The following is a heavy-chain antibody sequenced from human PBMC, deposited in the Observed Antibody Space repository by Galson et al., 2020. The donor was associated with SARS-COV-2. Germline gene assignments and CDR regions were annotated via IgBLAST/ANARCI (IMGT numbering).Heavy chain of an antibody. Sequence: SETLSLTCAVSGGSISSSNWWSWVRQPPGKGLEWIGEIYHSGSTNYNPSLKSRVTISVDKSKNQFSLKLSSVNAADTAVYYCATRRIAATIDDWGQGTLVTVSS. CDR3: ATRRIAATIDD. V-gene: IGHV4-4*02. D-gene: IGHD6-13*01. J-gene: IGHJ4*02. CDR2: IYHSGST. CDR1: GGSISSSNW.